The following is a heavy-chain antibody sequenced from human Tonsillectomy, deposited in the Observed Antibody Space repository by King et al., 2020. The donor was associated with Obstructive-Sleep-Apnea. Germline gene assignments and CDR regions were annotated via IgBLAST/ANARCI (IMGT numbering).Heavy chain of an antibody. D-gene: IGHD6-19*01. CDR2: ISGSGGST. J-gene: IGHJ4*02. Sequence: VQLVESGGGLVQPGGSLRLSCAASGFTFSSYAMSWVRQAPGKGLEWVSAISGSGGSTYYADSVKGRCTIPKENSKNTLYPQMNSLRAGDPAVYICAKDPERYCCGSLAPDDFDYWGQGTLVTVSS. CDR1: GFTFSSYA. CDR3: AKDPERYCCGSLAPDDFDY. V-gene: IGHV3-23*04.